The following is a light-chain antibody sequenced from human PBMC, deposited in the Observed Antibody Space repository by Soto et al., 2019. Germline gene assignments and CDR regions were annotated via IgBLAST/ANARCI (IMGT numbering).Light chain of an antibody. CDR3: AAWDDSLSGSWV. CDR2: RNN. J-gene: IGLJ3*02. CDR1: NNDIGGYNS. Sequence: QSALTQPASVSGSPGQSITISCTGSNNDIGGYNSVSWYQQHPDKAPKLLIYRNNQRPSGVPDRFSGSKSGTSASLAISGLRSEDEADYYCAAWDDSLSGSWVFGGGTQLTVL. V-gene: IGLV1-47*01.